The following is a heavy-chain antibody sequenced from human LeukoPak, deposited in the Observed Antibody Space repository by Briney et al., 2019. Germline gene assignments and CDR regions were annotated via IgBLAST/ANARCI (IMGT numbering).Heavy chain of an antibody. J-gene: IGHJ3*02. D-gene: IGHD6-13*01. V-gene: IGHV3-30-3*01. Sequence: PGGSLRLSCAASGFTFSSYAMHWVRQAPGKGLEWVAVISYDGSNKYYADSVKGRFTISRDNSKNTLYLQMNSLRAEDTAVYYCARDLGVGSWPRAFDIWGQGTMVAVSS. CDR2: ISYDGSNK. CDR1: GFTFSSYA. CDR3: ARDLGVGSWPRAFDI.